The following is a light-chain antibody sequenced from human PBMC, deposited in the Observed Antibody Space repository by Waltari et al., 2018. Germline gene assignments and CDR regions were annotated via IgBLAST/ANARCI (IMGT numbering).Light chain of an antibody. Sequence: EIVLTQSPGTLSLSPGERATLSCRARQSVSSSSLAWYQQKPGQAPRLLIYAASRRATGIPDRISGSGSETDFTLTLSSLEPEDFAVYYCQQHGSSPFTFGQGTKVEIK. CDR3: QQHGSSPFT. CDR2: AAS. J-gene: IGKJ2*01. V-gene: IGKV3-20*01. CDR1: QSVSSSS.